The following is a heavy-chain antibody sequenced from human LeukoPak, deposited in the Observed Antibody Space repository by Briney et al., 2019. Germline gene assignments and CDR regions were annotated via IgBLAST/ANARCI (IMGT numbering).Heavy chain of an antibody. V-gene: IGHV1-69*13. D-gene: IGHD2-15*01. J-gene: IGHJ4*02. CDR3: ARGHCSGGSCYDY. CDR1: GGNFSSYA. CDR2: IIPIFGTA. Sequence: SVKVSCKASGGNFSSYAISWVRQAPGQGLEWMGGIIPIFGTANYAQKFQGRVTITADESTSTAYMELSSLRSEDTAVYYCARGHCSGGSCYDYWGQGTLVTVSS.